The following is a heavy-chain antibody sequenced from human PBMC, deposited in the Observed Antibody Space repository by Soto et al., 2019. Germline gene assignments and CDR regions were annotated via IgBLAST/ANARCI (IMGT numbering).Heavy chain of an antibody. D-gene: IGHD3-3*02. J-gene: IGHJ6*02. CDR1: GFTSSDAW. CDR2: IRSKIDGGTI. Sequence: EAQLVESGGDLVKPRGSLRLSCAASGFTSSDAWMNWVRQAPGKGLEWVGLIRSKIDGGTIDYAAPVKGRFTISRDDSKNTLYLQMNSLQTEDTAVYYCLAKSVGWGQGTTVTVSS. V-gene: IGHV3-15*07. CDR3: LAKSVG.